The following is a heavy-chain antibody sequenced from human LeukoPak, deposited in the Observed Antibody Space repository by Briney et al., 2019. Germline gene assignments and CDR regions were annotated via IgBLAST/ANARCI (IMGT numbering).Heavy chain of an antibody. CDR3: AREEELLPHAFDI. Sequence: SVKVSCKASGGTFSSYAISWVRQAPGQGPEWMGGIIPIFGTANYAQKFQGRVTITADESTSTAYMELSSLRSEDTAVYYCAREEELLPHAFDIWGQGTMVTVSS. CDR1: GGTFSSYA. D-gene: IGHD2-15*01. V-gene: IGHV1-69*13. J-gene: IGHJ3*02. CDR2: IIPIFGTA.